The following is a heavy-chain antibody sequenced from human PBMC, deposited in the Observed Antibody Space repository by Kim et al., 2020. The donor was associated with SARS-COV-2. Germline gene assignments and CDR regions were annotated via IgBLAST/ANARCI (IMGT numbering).Heavy chain of an antibody. CDR2: IDTAGTT. CDR1: GFTVTRTY. D-gene: IGHD2-2*03. J-gene: IGHJ4*02. Sequence: GGSLRLSCAASGFTVTRTYMTWVRQAPGKGLEWVSLIDTAGTTSYADSVKGRFTISRDHSKNMLSLEMNSLRAEDTAVYYCARGKWMLDYWGRGTLDTV. V-gene: IGHV3-66*01. CDR3: ARGKWMLDY.